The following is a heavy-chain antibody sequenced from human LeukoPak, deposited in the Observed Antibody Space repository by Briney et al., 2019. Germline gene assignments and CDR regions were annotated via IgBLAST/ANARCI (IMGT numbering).Heavy chain of an antibody. CDR2: IYTSGNT. CDR3: ASTGYSSGWYYFDY. CDR1: GGSISTYY. V-gene: IGHV4-4*07. Sequence: PSETLSLTCTVSGGSISTYYCSWIRQPAGKGLEWIGRIYTSGNTNYNPSLKSRVTMSVDTSKNQFSLKLSSVTAADTAVYYCASTGYSSGWYYFDYWGQGTLVTVSS. J-gene: IGHJ4*02. D-gene: IGHD6-19*01.